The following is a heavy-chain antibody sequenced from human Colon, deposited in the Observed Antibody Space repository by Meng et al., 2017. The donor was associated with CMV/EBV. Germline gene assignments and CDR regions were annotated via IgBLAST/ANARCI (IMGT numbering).Heavy chain of an antibody. CDR1: GYTFTSYG. V-gene: IGHV1-2*02. D-gene: IGHD1-1*01. CDR2: INPNSGGT. Sequence: VKVSCTASGYTFTSYGISWVRQAPGQGLEWMGWINPNSGGTARARKFQGRVTLTRDTSTNTAYMELRSLRSDDTALYYCARERTTTTQSAFAIGGQGTKVTVSS. J-gene: IGHJ3*02. CDR3: ARERTTTTQSAFAI.